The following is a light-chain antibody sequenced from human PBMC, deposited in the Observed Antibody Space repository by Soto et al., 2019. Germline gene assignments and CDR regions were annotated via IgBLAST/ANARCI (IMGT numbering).Light chain of an antibody. CDR2: GAS. Sequence: EIVLTQSPGTLSLSPGERATLSCRASQSVSSSYLAWYQQNRGQAPRLLIHGASSRATGIPDRFSGSGSGTDFTLTISRLEPEDFAGYYCQQYGSSRWTFGQGTKVEIK. J-gene: IGKJ1*01. CDR1: QSVSSSY. V-gene: IGKV3-20*01. CDR3: QQYGSSRWT.